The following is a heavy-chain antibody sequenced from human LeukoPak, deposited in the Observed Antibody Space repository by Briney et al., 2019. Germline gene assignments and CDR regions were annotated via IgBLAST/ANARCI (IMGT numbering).Heavy chain of an antibody. V-gene: IGHV3-30*01. CDR1: GFTFSSYA. J-gene: IGHJ4*02. CDR2: ISYDGSNK. D-gene: IGHD3-10*01. CDR3: ARDHHVAGSGSFFDY. Sequence: GRSLRLSCAASGFTFSSYAMPWVRQAPGKGLEWVAVISYDGSNKYYADSVKGRFTISRDNSKNTLYLQMNSLRAEDTAVYYCARDHHVAGSGSFFDYWGQGTLVTVSS.